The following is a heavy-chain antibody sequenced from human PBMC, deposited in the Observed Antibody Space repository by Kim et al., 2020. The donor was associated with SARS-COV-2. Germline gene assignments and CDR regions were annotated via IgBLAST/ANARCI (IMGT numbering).Heavy chain of an antibody. Sequence: ATKSAQNFQGRVTMTEDTSTDTAYMELSRLRSDDTALYYCVRGNYYAFDNWGQGTLVTVSS. D-gene: IGHD3-16*01. J-gene: IGHJ4*02. V-gene: IGHV1-2*02. CDR2: AT. CDR3: VRGNYYAFDN.